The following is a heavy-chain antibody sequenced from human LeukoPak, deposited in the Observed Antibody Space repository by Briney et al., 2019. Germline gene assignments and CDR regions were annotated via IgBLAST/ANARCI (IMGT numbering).Heavy chain of an antibody. J-gene: IGHJ3*02. CDR1: GFTFSNFG. Sequence: GGSLRHSCAASGFTFSNFGMHWVRQAPGKRLEWVALIRYDGSNKYYADSVKGRFTISRDNSKNTLYLQMNSLRPEDTAVYSCAKTTIVGATVDAFDIWGQGTMVTVSS. V-gene: IGHV3-30*02. CDR2: IRYDGSNK. CDR3: AKTTIVGATVDAFDI. D-gene: IGHD1-26*01.